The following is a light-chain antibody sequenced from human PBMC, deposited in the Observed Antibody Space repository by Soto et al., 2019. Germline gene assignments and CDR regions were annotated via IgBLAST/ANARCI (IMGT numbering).Light chain of an antibody. J-gene: IGLJ7*01. CDR3: QTWGTGIRV. CDR1: SGHSSYA. V-gene: IGLV4-69*01. CDR2: LNSDGSH. Sequence: QSVLTQSPSASASLGASVKLTCTLSSGHSSYAIAWHQQRPEKGPRYLMKLNSDGSHSKGDGIPDRFSGSSSGAERYLTISSLQSEDEADYYCQTWGTGIRVFGGGTQLTVL.